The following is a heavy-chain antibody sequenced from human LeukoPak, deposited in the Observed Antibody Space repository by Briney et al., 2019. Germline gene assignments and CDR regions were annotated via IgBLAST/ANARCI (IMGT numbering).Heavy chain of an antibody. Sequence: GGSLRLSCAASGFTFSSYGMHWVRQAPGKGLEGVAVIWYDGSNKYYADSVKGRFTISRDNSKNTLYLQMNSLRAEDTAVYYCARGGSVVAATTDAFDIWGQGTMVTVSS. CDR2: IWYDGSNK. CDR3: ARGGSVVAATTDAFDI. V-gene: IGHV3-33*01. D-gene: IGHD2-15*01. J-gene: IGHJ3*02. CDR1: GFTFSSYG.